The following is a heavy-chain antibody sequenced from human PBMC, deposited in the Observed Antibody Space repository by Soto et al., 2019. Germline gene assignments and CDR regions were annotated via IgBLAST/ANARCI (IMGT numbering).Heavy chain of an antibody. CDR1: GYFIGAGGYY. Sequence: SETLSLTCFVSGYFIGAGGYYWSWIRHHPGKGLEWIGSFYSSGSIIYNPSLRSRVSISGDMSTNQFSMRLTPVTAADTARYYCARMYSSGSGWFHPWGQGTLVTVSS. V-gene: IGHV4-31*02. D-gene: IGHD6-19*01. J-gene: IGHJ5*02. CDR2: FYSSGSI. CDR3: ARMYSSGSGWFHP.